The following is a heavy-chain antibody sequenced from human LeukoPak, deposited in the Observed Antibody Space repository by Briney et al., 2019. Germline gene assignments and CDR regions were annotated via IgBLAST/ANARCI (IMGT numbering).Heavy chain of an antibody. Sequence: ASVKVSCKASGYTFTGYYMHWVREAPGQGLAWMGWINPNSGGTNYAQKFQGRVTMTRDTSISTAYMELSRLRSDDTAVYYCARDVQLLAPFDYWRQGTLVTVSS. D-gene: IGHD6-13*01. J-gene: IGHJ4*02. CDR1: GYTFTGYY. CDR3: ARDVQLLAPFDY. V-gene: IGHV1-2*02. CDR2: INPNSGGT.